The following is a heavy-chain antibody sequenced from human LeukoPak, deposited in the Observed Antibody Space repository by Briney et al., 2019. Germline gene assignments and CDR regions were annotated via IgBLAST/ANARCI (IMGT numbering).Heavy chain of an antibody. CDR1: GFTFSSYA. CDR3: AKSPTHPRTFDY. J-gene: IGHJ4*02. Sequence: GGSLRLSCAASGFTFSSYAMSWVRQAPAKGLEWVSAISGSGGSTYYADSVKGRFTISRDNSKNTLYLQMNSLRAEDTAVYYCAKSPTHPRTFDYWGQGTLVTVSS. CDR2: ISGSGGST. D-gene: IGHD4-17*01. V-gene: IGHV3-23*01.